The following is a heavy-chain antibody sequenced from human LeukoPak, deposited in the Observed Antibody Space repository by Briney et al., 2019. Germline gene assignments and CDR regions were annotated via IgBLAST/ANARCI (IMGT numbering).Heavy chain of an antibody. V-gene: IGHV3-23*01. D-gene: IGHD3-3*01. CDR1: GFTFSSYA. Sequence: PGGSLRLSCAASGFTFSSYAMSWVRQAPGKGLEWVASITGSGSSTFYAGSVKGLFTVSRDNSKNMFYLQLNSLRAEDTAVYYCAKVPYFDFWNGFYIDYWGQGTLVTVSS. CDR3: AKVPYFDFWNGFYIDY. CDR2: ITGSGSST. J-gene: IGHJ4*02.